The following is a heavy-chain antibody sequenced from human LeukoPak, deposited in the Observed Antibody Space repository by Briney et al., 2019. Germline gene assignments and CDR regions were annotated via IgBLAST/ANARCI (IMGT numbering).Heavy chain of an antibody. CDR1: GYTFTSYG. D-gene: IGHD2-2*01. J-gene: IGHJ6*03. V-gene: IGHV1-18*01. Sequence: GASVKVSCKASGYTFTSYGISWVRQAPGQGLEWMGWISAYNGNTNYAQKLQGRVTMTTDTSTSTAYMELRSLRSDDTAVYYCAADFQVVPAARASWLDYYYYMDVWGKGTTVTVSS. CDR2: ISAYNGNT. CDR3: AADFQVVPAARASWLDYYYYMDV.